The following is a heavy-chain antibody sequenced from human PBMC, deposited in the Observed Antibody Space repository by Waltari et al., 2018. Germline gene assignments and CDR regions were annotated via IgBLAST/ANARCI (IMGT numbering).Heavy chain of an antibody. CDR1: GYSISTGYY. Sequence: QVQLQESGPGLVKPSETLSLPCSVSGYSISTGYYWAWIRQPPGKGLEWIGSIYHSGRTFYNLSLKSRVTISVDTSKNQFSLKLSSVTAADRAVYFCARLGGTYFPFDYWGQGALVTVSS. CDR3: ARLGGTYFPFDY. J-gene: IGHJ4*02. CDR2: IYHSGRT. V-gene: IGHV4-38-2*02. D-gene: IGHD1-26*01.